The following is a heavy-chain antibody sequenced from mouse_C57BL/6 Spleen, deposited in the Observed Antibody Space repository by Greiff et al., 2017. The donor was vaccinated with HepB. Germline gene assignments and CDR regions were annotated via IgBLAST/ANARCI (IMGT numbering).Heavy chain of an antibody. V-gene: IGHV1-64*01. CDR1: GYTFTSYW. J-gene: IGHJ2*01. CDR3: APYYGKSFDY. D-gene: IGHD2-10*01. CDR2: IHPNSGST. Sequence: QVQLKQSGAELVKPGASVKLSCKASGYTFTSYWMHWVKQRPGQGLEWIGMIHPNSGSTNYNEKFKSKATLTVDKSSSTAYMQLSSLTSEDSAVYYCAPYYGKSFDYWGQGTTLTVSS.